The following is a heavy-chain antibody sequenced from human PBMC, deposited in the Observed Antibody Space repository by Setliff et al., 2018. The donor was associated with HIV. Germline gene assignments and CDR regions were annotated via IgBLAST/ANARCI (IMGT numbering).Heavy chain of an antibody. V-gene: IGHV7-4-1*02. CDR2: VNTNTGNP. J-gene: IGHJ3*02. D-gene: IGHD3-9*01. CDR3: ARVWDYDILTGYSFDAFDI. Sequence: ASVKVSCKASGYTFTSHAMNWVRQAPGQGLEWMGWVNTNTGNPTYAQGFTGRFVFSLDTSVSTAYLQISSLKAEDTAVYYCARVWDYDILTGYSFDAFDIWGQGTMVTVS. CDR1: GYTFTSHA.